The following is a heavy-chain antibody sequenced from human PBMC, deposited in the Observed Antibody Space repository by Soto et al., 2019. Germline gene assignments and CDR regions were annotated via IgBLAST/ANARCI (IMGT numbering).Heavy chain of an antibody. J-gene: IGHJ6*01. CDR2: IYYSGST. Sequence: SQTLSLTCTVSGGSISSGDYYSSWIRQPAGKGLERIGYIYYSGSTYYNPSLKSRVTISVDTSKNQFSLKLSSVTAADTAVYYCAREVRGYCSSTSCPQNYYYYGMDVWG. D-gene: IGHD2-2*01. CDR3: AREVRGYCSSTSCPQNYYYYGMDV. CDR1: GGSISSGDYY. V-gene: IGHV4-30-4*01.